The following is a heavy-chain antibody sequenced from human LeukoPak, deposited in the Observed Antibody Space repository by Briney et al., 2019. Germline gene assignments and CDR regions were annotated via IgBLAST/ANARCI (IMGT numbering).Heavy chain of an antibody. J-gene: IGHJ5*02. CDR3: ARESNYYGSGTGWFDP. CDR1: GGSISSGGYS. D-gene: IGHD3-10*01. Sequence: SETLSLTCAVSGGSISSGGYSWSWIRQPPGKGLEWIGYIYYSGSTYYNPSLKSRVTISVDTSKNQLSLKLSSVIAADTAVYYCARESNYYGSGTGWFDPWGQGTLVTVSS. CDR2: IYYSGST. V-gene: IGHV4-30-4*07.